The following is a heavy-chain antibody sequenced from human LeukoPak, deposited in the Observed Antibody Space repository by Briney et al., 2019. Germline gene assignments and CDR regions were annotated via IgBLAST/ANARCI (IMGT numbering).Heavy chain of an antibody. D-gene: IGHD3-22*01. J-gene: IGHJ4*02. Sequence: PSETLSLTCTVSGGSTSSGSYYWSWIRQPAGKGLEWIGRIYTSGSTNYNPSLKSRVTISVDTSKNQFSLKLSSVTAADTAVYYCARGFGYSKLYFDYWGQGTLVTVSS. CDR2: IYTSGST. CDR1: GGSTSSGSYY. V-gene: IGHV4-61*02. CDR3: ARGFGYSKLYFDY.